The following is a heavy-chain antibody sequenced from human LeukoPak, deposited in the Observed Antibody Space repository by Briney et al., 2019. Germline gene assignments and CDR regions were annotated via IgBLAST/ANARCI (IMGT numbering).Heavy chain of an antibody. CDR3: AKRGPRIAVPYYWYFDL. Sequence: GGSLRLSCAASGFTFSSYSMNWVRQAPGKGLEWVSYISSSSSTIYYADSVKGRFTISRDNSKNTLFLQMSSLRAEDTAVYYCAKRGPRIAVPYYWYFDLWGRGTLVTVSS. V-gene: IGHV3-48*01. D-gene: IGHD6-19*01. J-gene: IGHJ2*01. CDR2: ISSSSSTI. CDR1: GFTFSSYS.